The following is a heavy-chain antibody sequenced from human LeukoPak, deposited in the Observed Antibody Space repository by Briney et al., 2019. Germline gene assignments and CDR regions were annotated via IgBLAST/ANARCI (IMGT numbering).Heavy chain of an antibody. CDR3: ARRKANSDGEFDY. J-gene: IGHJ4*02. CDR2: ISSSGSSI. CDR1: GFTFSSYG. D-gene: IGHD3-10*01. Sequence: GGSLRLSCAASGFTFSSYGMNWVRQAPGKGLDWVSFISSSGSSITYADSVKGRFTISRDNVKNSLYLQMNSLRAEDTAVYYCARRKANSDGEFDYWGQGTLVTVSS. V-gene: IGHV3-48*01.